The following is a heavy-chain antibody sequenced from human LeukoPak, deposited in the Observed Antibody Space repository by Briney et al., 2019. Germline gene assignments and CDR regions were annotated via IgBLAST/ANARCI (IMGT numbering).Heavy chain of an antibody. D-gene: IGHD6-13*01. CDR1: GGSISSYY. V-gene: IGHV4-59*01. J-gene: IGHJ5*02. CDR3: ARAGVSEAGSNWFDP. CDR2: IYYSGST. Sequence: PSETLSLTCTVSGGSISSYYWGWIRQPPGKGLEWIGYIYYSGSTNYNPSLKSRVTISVDTSKNQFSLKLSSVTAADTAVYYCARAGVSEAGSNWFDPWGQGTLVTVSS.